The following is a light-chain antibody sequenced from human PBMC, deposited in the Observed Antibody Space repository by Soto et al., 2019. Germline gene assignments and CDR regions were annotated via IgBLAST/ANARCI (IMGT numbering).Light chain of an antibody. J-gene: IGLJ3*02. CDR2: TNN. V-gene: IGLV1-47*02. CDR3: AAWDDSLSAWV. CDR1: SSNIGRDY. Sequence: LTQPPSASGTPGQRVTISCSGGSSNIGRDYVYWFQQLPGTAPKLLIYTNNQRPSGVPDRFSGSKSGTSASLAISGLRSEDEADYCCAAWDDSLSAWVFGGGTKLTVL.